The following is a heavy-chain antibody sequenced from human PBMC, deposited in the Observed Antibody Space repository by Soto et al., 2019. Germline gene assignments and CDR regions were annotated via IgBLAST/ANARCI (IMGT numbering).Heavy chain of an antibody. V-gene: IGHV3-30*18. J-gene: IGHJ6*02. CDR1: GFTFSSYG. CDR3: AKDPSECSSTSCYYYYGMDV. CDR2: ISYDGSNK. Sequence: GSLRLSCAASGFTFSSYGMHWVLQAPCKGLEWVAVISYDGSNKYYADSVKGRFTISRDNSKNTLYLQMNSLRAEDTAVYYCAKDPSECSSTSCYYYYGMDVWGQGTTVTVSS. D-gene: IGHD2-2*01.